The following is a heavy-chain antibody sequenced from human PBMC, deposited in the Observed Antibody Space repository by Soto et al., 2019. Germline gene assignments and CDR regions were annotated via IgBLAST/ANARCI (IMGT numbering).Heavy chain of an antibody. V-gene: IGHV1-69*05. D-gene: IGHD3-9*01. CDR3: ARDSITYYDILTGYSPDI. Sequence: SVKVSCKASRGTFSSYAISWVRQAPGQGLEWMGGIIPIFGTANYAQKFQGRVTMTRDTSTSTVYMELSSLRSEDTAVYYCARDSITYYDILTGYSPDIWGQGTMVTVSS. CDR1: RGTFSSYA. CDR2: IIPIFGTA. J-gene: IGHJ3*02.